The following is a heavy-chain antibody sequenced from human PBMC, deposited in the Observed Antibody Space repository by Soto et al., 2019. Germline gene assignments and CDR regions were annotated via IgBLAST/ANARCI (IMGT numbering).Heavy chain of an antibody. CDR3: ARHLRDTYYYGFDV. D-gene: IGHD5-18*01. CDR1: GGSISRSRSY. J-gene: IGHJ6*02. Sequence: SEAQSVTCTLSGGSISRSRSYWGWIRLPPGKGLEWIATISYDGDTYTNPSLKSRVTIPADTSKNQFSLRLISVTAADTAVYYCARHLRDTYYYGFDVWGQGTTVTVSS. V-gene: IGHV4-39*01. CDR2: ISYDGDT.